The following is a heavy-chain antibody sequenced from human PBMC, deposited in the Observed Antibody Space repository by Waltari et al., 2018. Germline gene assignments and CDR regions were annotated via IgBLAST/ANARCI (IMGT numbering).Heavy chain of an antibody. Sequence: QVQLQESGPGLVKPSETLSLTCTVSGYSISSGYYWGWIRQPPGKGLEWIGSIYHSGSTYYNPSLKSRVTRSVDTSKNQFSLKLSSVTAADTAVYYCATAEDTAMADAFDIWGQGTMVTVSS. J-gene: IGHJ3*02. D-gene: IGHD5-18*01. CDR2: IYHSGST. V-gene: IGHV4-38-2*02. CDR1: GYSISSGYY. CDR3: ATAEDTAMADAFDI.